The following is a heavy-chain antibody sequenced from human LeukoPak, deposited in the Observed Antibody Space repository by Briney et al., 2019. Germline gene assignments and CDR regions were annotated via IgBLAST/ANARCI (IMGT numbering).Heavy chain of an antibody. CDR3: ARMSSSSWYVCDY. CDR1: GFTFSGYW. V-gene: IGHV3-7*01. D-gene: IGHD6-13*01. Sequence: GGSLRLSCAASGFTFSGYWVTWVRQAPGKGLEWVANIKQDGSEKYYVDSVRGRFTISRDNTENSLYLQMNSLRAEDTAVYYCARMSSSSWYVCDYWGQGTLVTVSS. J-gene: IGHJ4*02. CDR2: IKQDGSEK.